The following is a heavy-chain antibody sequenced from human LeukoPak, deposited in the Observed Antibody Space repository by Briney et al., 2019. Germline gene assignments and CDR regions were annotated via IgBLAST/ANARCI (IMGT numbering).Heavy chain of an antibody. Sequence: SETLSLTCSVSAGSTISYYCSWIRQPPGKGLEWIGYINYSGSTNYNPSLKSRVTISVDTSKNQFSLKLNLVAAEDAAVYYCASPRTNGAYRWAFDIWGQGTMVTVSS. CDR1: AGSTISYY. D-gene: IGHD2-8*01. J-gene: IGHJ3*02. V-gene: IGHV4-59*08. CDR3: ASPRTNGAYRWAFDI. CDR2: INYSGST.